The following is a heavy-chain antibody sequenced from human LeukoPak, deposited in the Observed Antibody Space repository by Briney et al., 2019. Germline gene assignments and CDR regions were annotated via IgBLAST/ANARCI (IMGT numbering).Heavy chain of an antibody. CDR1: GYSFTSYW. CDR3: ARPRENTAMDVFDY. V-gene: IGHV5-51*01. J-gene: IGHJ4*02. D-gene: IGHD5-18*01. CDR2: IYPGDSDT. Sequence: GESLKISCKGSGYSFTSYWIGWVRPMPGKGLEWMGIIYPGDSDTRYSPSFQGRVTISADKSISTASLQWSSLKASDTAMYYCARPRENTAMDVFDYWGQGTLVTVSS.